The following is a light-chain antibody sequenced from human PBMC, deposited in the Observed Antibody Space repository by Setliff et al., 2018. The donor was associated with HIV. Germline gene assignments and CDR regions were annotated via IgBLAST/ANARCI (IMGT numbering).Light chain of an antibody. V-gene: IGLV2-14*01. CDR3: SSYTTSTTLV. Sequence: QSVLTQPASVSGSPGQSITISCTGTSSDVGGYNYVSWYQQHPGKTPKLMIYDVSERPSGVSNRFSGSESGNTASLTISGLQAEDEADYYCSSYTTSTTLVFGTGTKVTVL. CDR1: SSDVGGYNY. J-gene: IGLJ1*01. CDR2: DVS.